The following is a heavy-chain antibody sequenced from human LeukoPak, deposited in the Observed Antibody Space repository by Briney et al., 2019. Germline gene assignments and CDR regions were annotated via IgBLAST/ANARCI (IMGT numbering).Heavy chain of an antibody. V-gene: IGHV3-33*01. CDR3: ARDGCSGRSCSRFDY. D-gene: IGHD2-15*01. CDR1: GFTFSSYG. CDR2: IWYDGSNK. Sequence: PGGSLRLSCAASGFTFSSYGMHWVRQAPGKGLEWVAVIWYDGSNKYYADSVKGRFTISRDNSKNTLYLQMNSLRAEDTAVYYCARDGCSGRSCSRFDYWGQGTLVTVSS. J-gene: IGHJ4*02.